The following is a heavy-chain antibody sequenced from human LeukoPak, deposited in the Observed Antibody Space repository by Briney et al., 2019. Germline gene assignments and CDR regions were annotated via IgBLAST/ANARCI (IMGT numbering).Heavy chain of an antibody. CDR2: IKQDGSDK. Sequence: GGSLRLSCAASGFTFSSYGMHWVRQAPGKGLEWVAHIKQDGSDKYYVDSVKDRFTISRDNAKNLLYLQMNSLRAEDTAVYYCAKNGGPGIAVASTGLYYFDYWGQGTLVTVSS. V-gene: IGHV3-7*01. CDR1: GFTFSSYG. J-gene: IGHJ4*02. D-gene: IGHD6-19*01. CDR3: AKNGGPGIAVASTGLYYFDY.